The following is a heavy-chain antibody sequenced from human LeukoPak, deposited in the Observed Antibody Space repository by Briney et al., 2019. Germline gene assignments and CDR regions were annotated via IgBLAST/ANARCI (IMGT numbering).Heavy chain of an antibody. D-gene: IGHD6-19*01. CDR2: ISGSSSYI. J-gene: IGHJ4*02. Sequence: GGSLRLSCAASGFTFSSYSMNWVRQAPGKGLEWVSSISGSSSYIYYADSVKGRFTISRDNAKNSLYLQMNSLRAEDTAVYYCAREWGIAVIDYWGQGTLVTVSS. CDR1: GFTFSSYS. CDR3: AREWGIAVIDY. V-gene: IGHV3-21*01.